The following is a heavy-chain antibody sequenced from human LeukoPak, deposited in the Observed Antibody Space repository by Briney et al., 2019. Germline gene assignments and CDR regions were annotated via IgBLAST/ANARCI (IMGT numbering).Heavy chain of an antibody. CDR2: INAGNGNT. J-gene: IGHJ5*02. CDR1: GYMFTKYA. Sequence: ASVKVSCKASGYMFTKYALHWVRQAPGQRLEWMGWINAGNGNTKYSQKFQGRVTITRDTSASTAYMELSSLRSEDTAVYYCARDPDPARMYSGSSRNWFDPWSQGTLVTVSS. CDR3: ARDPDPARMYSGSSRNWFDP. V-gene: IGHV1-3*01. D-gene: IGHD1-26*01.